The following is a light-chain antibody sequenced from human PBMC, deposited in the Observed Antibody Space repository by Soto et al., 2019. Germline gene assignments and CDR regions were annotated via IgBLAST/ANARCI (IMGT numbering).Light chain of an antibody. V-gene: IGKV1-33*01. CDR1: QDISNS. Sequence: DIQMTQSPSSLSASVGERVTITFRASQDISNSLNWYQQRPGKAPKLLIYDASNLERGVPSRFSGTRSGTHFTFAITSLQPEDVATYYCQQSDSLPITFGQGTRLEI. CDR3: QQSDSLPIT. CDR2: DAS. J-gene: IGKJ5*01.